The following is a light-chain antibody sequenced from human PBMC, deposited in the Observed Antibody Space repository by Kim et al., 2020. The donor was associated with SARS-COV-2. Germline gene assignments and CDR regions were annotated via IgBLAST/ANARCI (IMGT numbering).Light chain of an antibody. V-gene: IGLV3-1*01. CDR3: QAWDTRTSLV. J-gene: IGLJ2*01. CDR2: QDT. Sequence: SYELTQPPSVSVSPGQTVTMTCTGDRLREKYTCWYQQKSGRSPVLIVYQDTKRPSGIPERISGSKSGNTASLTITGTQAVDEADYYCQAWDTRTSLVFGGGTQLTVL. CDR1: RLREKY.